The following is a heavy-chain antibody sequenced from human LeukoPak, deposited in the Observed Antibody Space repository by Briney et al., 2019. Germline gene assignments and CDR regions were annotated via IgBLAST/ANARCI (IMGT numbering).Heavy chain of an antibody. D-gene: IGHD6-25*01. CDR2: IYYSGST. CDR3: ARDESGYGPPSGY. Sequence: SDTLSLTCTVSGGSISSYYWSWIRHPPGKALEWIGYIYYSGSTNYNPSLKSRVTLSVDTSKNQFSLKLSSVTAADTAVYYCARDESGYGPPSGYWGQGTLVTVSS. J-gene: IGHJ4*02. V-gene: IGHV4-59*01. CDR1: GGSISSYY.